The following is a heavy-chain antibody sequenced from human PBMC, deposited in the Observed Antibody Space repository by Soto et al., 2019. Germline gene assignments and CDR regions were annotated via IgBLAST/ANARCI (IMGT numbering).Heavy chain of an antibody. CDR3: ARRSDNDYGDYDYWYFDL. Sequence: QLQLQESGPGLVKPSETLSLTCTVSGGSISSSSSYWGWIRQPPGKGLEWIGSIYYSGSTYYNPSLKSRGTISVDRSKNQSSLKRSSVTAADTAVYYCARRSDNDYGDYDYWYFDLWGRGTLVSVSS. CDR1: GGSISSSSSY. V-gene: IGHV4-39*01. J-gene: IGHJ2*01. CDR2: IYYSGST. D-gene: IGHD4-17*01.